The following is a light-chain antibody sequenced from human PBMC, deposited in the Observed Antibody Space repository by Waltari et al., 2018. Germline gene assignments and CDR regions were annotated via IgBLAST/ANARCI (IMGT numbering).Light chain of an antibody. CDR1: SDNVGNQH. V-gene: IGLV10-54*04. Sequence: QAGLTQPPSVSKDLRQTATLTVTAHSDNVGNQHEPWLQQSQGHPPKLLFYRNNNRPSGISAGFSASRSGNTASLTITGLQPEDEADYYCSAWDSNLSAWVFGGGTKLTVL. CDR2: RNN. J-gene: IGLJ3*02. CDR3: SAWDSNLSAWV.